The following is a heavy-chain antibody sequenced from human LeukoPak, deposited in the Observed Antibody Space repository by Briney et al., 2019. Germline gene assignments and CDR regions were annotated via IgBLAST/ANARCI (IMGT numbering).Heavy chain of an antibody. CDR1: GGTFSSYA. Sequence: GSSVKVSCKASGGTFSSYAISWVRQAPGQGLEWMGGIIPILGTANYAQKFQGRVTITADESTSTAYMELSSLRSEDTAVYYCARDPIVVVPRYYFDYWGQGTLVTVSS. V-gene: IGHV1-69*01. CDR3: ARDPIVVVPRYYFDY. D-gene: IGHD2-2*01. J-gene: IGHJ4*02. CDR2: IIPILGTA.